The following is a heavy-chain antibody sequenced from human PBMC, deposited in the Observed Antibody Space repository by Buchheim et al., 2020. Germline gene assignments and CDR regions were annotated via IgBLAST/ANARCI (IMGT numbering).Heavy chain of an antibody. CDR2: IYYSGST. J-gene: IGHJ6*02. D-gene: IGHD3-3*01. CDR1: GGSISSYY. CDR3: ARGYGGGGFYDFWSGDYGMDV. Sequence: QVQLQESGPGLVKPSETLSLTCTVSGGSISSYYWSWIRQPPGKGLEWIGYIYYSGSTNYNPSPKSRVPISVDTSKNQFSLKLSSVTAADTAVYYCARGYGGGGFYDFWSGDYGMDVWGQGTT. V-gene: IGHV4-59*01.